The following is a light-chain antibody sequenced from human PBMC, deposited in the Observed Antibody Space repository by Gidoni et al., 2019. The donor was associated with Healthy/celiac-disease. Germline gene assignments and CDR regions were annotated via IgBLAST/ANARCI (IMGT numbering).Light chain of an antibody. CDR1: QSVSSY. CDR3: QQRSNWAGT. J-gene: IGKJ1*01. CDR2: DAS. V-gene: IGKV3-11*01. Sequence: EIVLTQSPATLSLSPGERATLSYRASQSVSSYLAWYQQKPGQAPSLLIYDASNRATGIPARFSGSGSGTDFTLTISSLEPEDFAVYYCQQRSNWAGTFGQGTKVEIK.